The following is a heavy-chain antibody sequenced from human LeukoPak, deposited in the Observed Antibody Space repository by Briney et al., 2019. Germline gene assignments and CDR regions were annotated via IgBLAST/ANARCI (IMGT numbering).Heavy chain of an antibody. CDR2: ISYDGSNK. CDR1: GFTFSSHG. CDR3: AKALYGDPDY. V-gene: IGHV3-30*18. D-gene: IGHD4-17*01. Sequence: GGSLTHLCGASGFTFSSHGMHWLRQAPGKALECVAVISYDGSNKYYAASVKSRFTISRDNSKNTLYLQMNSLRAEDTAVYYCAKALYGDPDYWGQGTLVTASS. J-gene: IGHJ4*02.